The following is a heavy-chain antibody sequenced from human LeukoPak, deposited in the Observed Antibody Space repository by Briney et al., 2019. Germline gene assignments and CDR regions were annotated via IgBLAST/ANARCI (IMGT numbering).Heavy chain of an antibody. CDR2: IFPSGGEI. V-gene: IGHV3-53*01. CDR3: ARDPYSGSYGNYYYYFMDV. CDR1: GFTVSSNY. D-gene: IGHD1-26*01. Sequence: GGSLRLSCAVSGFTVSSNYMSWVRQAPGKGLEWVSSIFPSGGEIHYADSVRGRFTISRDNSKSTLSLQMNSLRAEDTAVYYCARDPYSGSYGNYYYYFMDVWGKGTTVTISS. J-gene: IGHJ6*03.